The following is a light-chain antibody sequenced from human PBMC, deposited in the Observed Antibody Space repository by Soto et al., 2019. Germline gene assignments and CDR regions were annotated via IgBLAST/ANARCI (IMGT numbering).Light chain of an antibody. CDR2: KAS. Sequence: LQMTQSPSTLSASVGDTVTITCRASQSINSGLAWYQQKPWRAPKLLLYKASSLESGVPSRFSGSGYGTEFTRTISSLLPEDFATYYCQQYNYLWTFGQGTKVESK. V-gene: IGKV1-5*03. J-gene: IGKJ1*01. CDR3: QQYNYLWT. CDR1: QSINSG.